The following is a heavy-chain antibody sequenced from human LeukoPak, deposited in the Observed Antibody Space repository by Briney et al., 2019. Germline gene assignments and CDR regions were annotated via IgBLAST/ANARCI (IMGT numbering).Heavy chain of an antibody. J-gene: IGHJ4*02. D-gene: IGHD3-22*01. V-gene: IGHV3-23*01. CDR2: INDRGGHT. Sequence: GGSLRLSCAASGFTFSSYAMTWVRQAPGKGLGWVSAINDRGGHTYYTDSVKGRFTISRDHSKSTLYLQMNSLRAEDTAVYYCAKHNAYDNSGYSYHFDSWGQGTLVTVSS. CDR1: GFTFSSYA. CDR3: AKHNAYDNSGYSYHFDS.